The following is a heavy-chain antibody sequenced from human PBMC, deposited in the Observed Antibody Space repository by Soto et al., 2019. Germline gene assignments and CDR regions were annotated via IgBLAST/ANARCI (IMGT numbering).Heavy chain of an antibody. CDR3: AGDLTTYGSPHFDY. CDR1: GFMFSSYR. V-gene: IGHV3-21*06. D-gene: IGHD3-10*01. Sequence: EVQLVESGGGLVKRGGSLTLSCAASGFMFSSYRMNWVRQAPGKGLEWVSSINSGGTYRYYADSVQGRFTISRNNARNSFYLQMNSLGVEDTAVYYCAGDLTTYGSPHFDYWGQGTLVTVSS. J-gene: IGHJ4*02. CDR2: INSGGTYR.